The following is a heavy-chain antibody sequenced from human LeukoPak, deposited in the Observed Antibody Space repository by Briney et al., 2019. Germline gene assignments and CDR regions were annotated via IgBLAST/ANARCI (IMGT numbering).Heavy chain of an antibody. V-gene: IGHV1-8*01. D-gene: IGHD2-2*01. CDR2: MNPNSGNT. CDR3: ARALGYCSSTSCPGEWFDP. Sequence: ASVKVSCKASGYTFTSYDINWVRQATGQGPEWMGWMNPNSGNTGYAQKFQGRVTMTRNTSISTAYMELSSLRSEDTAVYYCARALGYCSSTSCPGEWFDPWGQGTLVTVSS. CDR1: GYTFTSYD. J-gene: IGHJ5*02.